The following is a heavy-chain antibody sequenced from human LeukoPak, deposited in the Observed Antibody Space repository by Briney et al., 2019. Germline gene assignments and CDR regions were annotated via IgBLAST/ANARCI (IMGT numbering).Heavy chain of an antibody. CDR3: ARTELERLFNYYYYYMDV. D-gene: IGHD1-1*01. CDR2: IYYSGST. Sequence: PSETLSLTCTVSGGSINDITYYWGWIRQPPGKGLEWIGSIYYSGSTYYNPSLKSRVTISVDTSKNQFSLKLSSVTAADTAVYYCARTELERLFNYYYYYMDVWGKGTTVTVSS. V-gene: IGHV4-39*07. J-gene: IGHJ6*03. CDR1: GGSINDITYY.